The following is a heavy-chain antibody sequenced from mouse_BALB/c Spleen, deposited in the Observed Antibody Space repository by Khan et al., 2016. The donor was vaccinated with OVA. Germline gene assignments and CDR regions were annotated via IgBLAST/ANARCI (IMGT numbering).Heavy chain of an antibody. CDR1: GYTFTNYG. CDR3: ARPPYFSYTRDH. J-gene: IGHJ4*01. Sequence: QIQLVQSGPELKKPGETVKISCKASGYTFTNYGMNWVKQSPGKALKWMGWINTYTGKPTYADDFKGRFAFSLETSASTAYLQINNLKNEYTATXFCARPPYFSYTRDHWGQGTSVTVAS. CDR2: INTYTGKP. D-gene: IGHD2-10*01. V-gene: IGHV9-3-1*01.